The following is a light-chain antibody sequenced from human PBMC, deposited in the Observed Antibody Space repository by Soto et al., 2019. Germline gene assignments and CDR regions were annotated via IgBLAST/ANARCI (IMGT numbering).Light chain of an antibody. Sequence: DIVMTQSPATLSVSPGERATLSCRASQTVSSRLAWYQLKPGQAPRLLIYGASTRATDIPARFSGSGSGTDFALTIGSLQSEDFAFYYCQQYNNWPPAFGQGTTV. CDR2: GAS. V-gene: IGKV3-15*01. CDR3: QQYNNWPPA. CDR1: QTVSSR. J-gene: IGKJ1*01.